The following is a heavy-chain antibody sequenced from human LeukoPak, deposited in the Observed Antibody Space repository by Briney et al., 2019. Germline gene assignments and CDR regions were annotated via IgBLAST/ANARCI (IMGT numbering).Heavy chain of an antibody. CDR3: ARVGYYYYGMDV. CDR1: GGSFSGYY. Sequence: SETLSLTCAVYGGSFSGYYWSWIRQPPGKGLEWIGEINHSGSTNYNPSLKSRVTISVDTSKNQFSLKLSYVTAADTAVYYCARVGYYYYGMDVWGQGTTVTVSS. V-gene: IGHV4-34*01. J-gene: IGHJ6*02. CDR2: INHSGST.